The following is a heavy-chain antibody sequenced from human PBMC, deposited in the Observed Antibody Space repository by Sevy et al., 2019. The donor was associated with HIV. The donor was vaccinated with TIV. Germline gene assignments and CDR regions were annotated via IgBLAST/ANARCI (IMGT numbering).Heavy chain of an antibody. J-gene: IGHJ4*02. CDR3: ARDLLDYYDSSGYYPGDY. Sequence: GGSLRLSCAASGFTFSSYWMHWVRQAPGKGLEWVANIKQDGSEKYYVDSVKGRFTISRDNAKNSLYLQMNSLRAEDTAVYYCARDLLDYYDSSGYYPGDYWGQGTLVTVSS. CDR2: IKQDGSEK. D-gene: IGHD3-22*01. CDR1: GFTFSSYW. V-gene: IGHV3-7*01.